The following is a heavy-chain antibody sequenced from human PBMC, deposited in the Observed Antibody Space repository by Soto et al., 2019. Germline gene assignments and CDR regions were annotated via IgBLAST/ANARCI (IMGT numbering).Heavy chain of an antibody. V-gene: IGHV3-23*01. CDR1: GFTFSSYA. J-gene: IGHJ4*02. CDR3: AKAPGITIFSARPFDY. CDR2: ISGSGGST. D-gene: IGHD3-3*01. Sequence: EAQLLESGGGLVQPGGSLRLSCAASGFTFSSYAMSWVRQAPGKGLEWVSAISGSGGSTYYADSVKGRFTISRDNSKNTLYLQMNSLRAEDTAVYYCAKAPGITIFSARPFDYWGQGTLVTVSS.